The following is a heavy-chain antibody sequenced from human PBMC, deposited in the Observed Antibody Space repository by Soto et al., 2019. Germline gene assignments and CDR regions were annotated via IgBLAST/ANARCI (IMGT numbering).Heavy chain of an antibody. CDR1: GGSISSYY. CDR3: ARIPNYYDSSGYYDY. Sequence: SETLSLTCTVSGGSISSYYWSWIRQPPGEGLEWIGYIYYSGSTNYNPSLKSRVTISVDTSKNQFSLKLSSVTAADTAVYYCARIPNYYDSSGYYDYWGQGTLVTVSS. J-gene: IGHJ4*02. D-gene: IGHD3-22*01. CDR2: IYYSGST. V-gene: IGHV4-59*01.